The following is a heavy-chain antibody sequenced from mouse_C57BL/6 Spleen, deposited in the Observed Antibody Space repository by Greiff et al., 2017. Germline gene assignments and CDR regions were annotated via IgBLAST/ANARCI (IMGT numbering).Heavy chain of an antibody. J-gene: IGHJ3*01. V-gene: IGHV3-6*01. CDR1: GYSITSGYY. CDR2: ISYDGSN. CDR3: ARVDYDYEFAY. Sequence: EVQLVESGPGLVKPSQSLSLTCSVTGYSITSGYYWNWLRQFPGNKLEWMGYISYDGSNNYNPSLKNRISITRDTSKNQFFLKLNSVTTEDTATYYCARVDYDYEFAYWGQGTLVTVSA. D-gene: IGHD2-4*01.